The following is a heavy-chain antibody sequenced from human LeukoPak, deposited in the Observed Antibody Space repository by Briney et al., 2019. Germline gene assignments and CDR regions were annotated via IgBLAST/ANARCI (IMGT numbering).Heavy chain of an antibody. J-gene: IGHJ5*02. D-gene: IGHD6-19*01. Sequence: SETLSLTCTVSGGSISSSSYYWGWIRQPPGKGLEWIGSISNSGNTDYNPSLKNRVTISADTSKSQFSLKLSSVTAADTAVYYCARRRAGRDWFDPWGQGTLVTVSS. CDR1: GGSISSSSYY. V-gene: IGHV4-39*01. CDR2: ISNSGNT. CDR3: ARRRAGRDWFDP.